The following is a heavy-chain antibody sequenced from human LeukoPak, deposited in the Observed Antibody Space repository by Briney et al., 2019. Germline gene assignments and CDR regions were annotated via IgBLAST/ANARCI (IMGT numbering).Heavy chain of an antibody. CDR3: ARRLIVGATLDY. D-gene: IGHD1-26*01. CDR1: GYTFTGYY. Sequence: ASVKVSCKASGYTFTGYYMHWVRQAPGQGLEWMGWINPNSGGTNYAQKFQGRVTMTRDTSISTAYMELSRLRSDDTAVYYCARRLIVGATLDYWGQGTLVTVSS. V-gene: IGHV1-2*02. J-gene: IGHJ4*02. CDR2: INPNSGGT.